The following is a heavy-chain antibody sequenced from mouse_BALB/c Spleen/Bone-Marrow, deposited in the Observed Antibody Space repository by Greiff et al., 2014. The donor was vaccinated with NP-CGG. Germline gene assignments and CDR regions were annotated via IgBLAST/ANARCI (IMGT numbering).Heavy chain of an antibody. V-gene: IGHV5-6*01. CDR1: GFTFSKYG. D-gene: IGHD2-1*01. CDR3: ARQYGNFGVMDY. CDR2: ISSGGSYT. Sequence: EVQVVESGGDLVKPGGSMKLSCAAFGFTFSKYGMSWVRQTPDKRLEWVANISSGGSYTYYPDSVKGRFTISRDNAKNTLYLQMSSLKSEDTAMYYCARQYGNFGVMDYWGQGTSVTVSS. J-gene: IGHJ4*01.